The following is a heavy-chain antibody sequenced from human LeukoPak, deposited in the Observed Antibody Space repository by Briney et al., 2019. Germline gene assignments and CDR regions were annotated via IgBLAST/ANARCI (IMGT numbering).Heavy chain of an antibody. J-gene: IGHJ4*02. CDR1: GFTFSSYA. Sequence: GRSLRLSCAASGFTFSSYAIHWVRQAPGKGLEWVAVISYDGSNKYYADSVKGRFTISRDNSKNTLYLQMNSLRAEDTAVYYCARDEEYYYDSSDYYYGYWGQGTLVTVSS. CDR2: ISYDGSNK. CDR3: ARDEEYYYDSSDYYYGY. V-gene: IGHV3-30*04. D-gene: IGHD3-22*01.